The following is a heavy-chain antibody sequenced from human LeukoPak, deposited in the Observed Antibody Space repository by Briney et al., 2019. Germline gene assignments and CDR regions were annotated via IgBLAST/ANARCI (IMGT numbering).Heavy chain of an antibody. Sequence: SETLSLTCAVSGYSISSGYYWGWIRQPPGKGLERIGSIYHSGSTYYNPSLRSRVTISVDTSKNQFSLKLSSVTAADTAVYYCARLYSGVTRPFDYWGQGTLVTVSS. J-gene: IGHJ4*02. CDR1: GYSISSGYY. CDR3: ARLYSGVTRPFDY. CDR2: IYHSGST. D-gene: IGHD4-23*01. V-gene: IGHV4-38-2*01.